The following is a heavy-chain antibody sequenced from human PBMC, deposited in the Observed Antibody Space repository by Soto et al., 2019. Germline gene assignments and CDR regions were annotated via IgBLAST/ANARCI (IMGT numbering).Heavy chain of an antibody. D-gene: IGHD4-4*01. CDR3: TSAYDYSNYEFDY. CDR2: IRSKAYGGTT. Sequence: PGWSLRLSCTASGFTFGDYAMSWFRQAPGKGLEWVGFIRSKAYGGTTEYAASVKGRFTISRDDSKSIAYLQMNSLKTEDTAVYYCTSAYDYSNYEFDYWGQGTLVTVSS. CDR1: GFTFGDYA. J-gene: IGHJ4*02. V-gene: IGHV3-49*03.